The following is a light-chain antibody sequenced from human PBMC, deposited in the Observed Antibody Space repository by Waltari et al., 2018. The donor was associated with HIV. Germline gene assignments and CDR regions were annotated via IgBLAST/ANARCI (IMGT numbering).Light chain of an antibody. J-gene: IGLJ2*01. CDR1: NSNIGSRY. V-gene: IGLV1-51*01. Sequence: QSVLTQSPSVSAAPGQKVTISCSGSNSNIGSRYVSWYQHLPGTAPKLLSYDDNERPSGSPDRFSGSKSGTSATLGITGLQTGDEAEYYCATWDKSLNIVLFGGGTKVTVL. CDR3: ATWDKSLNIVL. CDR2: DDN.